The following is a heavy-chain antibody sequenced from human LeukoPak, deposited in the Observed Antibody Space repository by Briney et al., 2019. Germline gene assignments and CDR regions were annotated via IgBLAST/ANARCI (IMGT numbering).Heavy chain of an antibody. CDR1: GFTFGDYA. J-gene: IGHJ4*02. D-gene: IGHD6-13*01. CDR2: IRSKAYGGTT. V-gene: IGHV3-49*03. CDR3: TRSIAAASPFRHRDPVVPDY. Sequence: GGSLRLSCTASGFTFGDYAMSWFRQAPGKGLEWVGFIRSKAYGGTTEYAASVKGRFTISRDDSKSIAYLQMNSLKTEDTAVYYCTRSIAAASPFRHRDPVVPDYWGQGTLVTVSS.